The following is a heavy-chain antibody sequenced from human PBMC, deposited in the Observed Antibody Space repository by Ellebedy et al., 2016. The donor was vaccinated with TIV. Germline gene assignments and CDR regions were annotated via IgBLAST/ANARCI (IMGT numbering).Heavy chain of an antibody. J-gene: IGHJ3*02. D-gene: IGHD1-7*01. CDR2: IIPIFGTA. CDR3: RVTGTTGDGAFDI. Sequence: SVKVSCXASGGTFSSYAISWVRQAPGQGLEWMGGIIPIFGTANYAQKFQGRVTITADESTSTAYMELSSLRSEDTAVYYCRVTGTTGDGAFDIWGQGTMVTVSS. CDR1: GGTFSSYA. V-gene: IGHV1-69*13.